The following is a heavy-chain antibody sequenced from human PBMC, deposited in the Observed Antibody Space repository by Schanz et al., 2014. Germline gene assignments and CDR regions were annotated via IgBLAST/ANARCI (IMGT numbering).Heavy chain of an antibody. CDR1: GYTFTSDS. V-gene: IGHV1-46*01. Sequence: QVQLVQSGAEVKKPGASLKISCKASGYTFTSDSMHWVRQAPGQGLEWMGMINPSGGSTTYAQRFQGRVTITADKSSDTAYMELSSLRSEDTAVYYCAREVGLYDRGWFDPWGQGTLVTVSS. D-gene: IGHD3-22*01. J-gene: IGHJ5*02. CDR2: INPSGGST. CDR3: AREVGLYDRGWFDP.